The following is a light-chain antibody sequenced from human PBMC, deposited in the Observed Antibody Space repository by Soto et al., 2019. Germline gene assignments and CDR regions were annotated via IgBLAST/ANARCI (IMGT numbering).Light chain of an antibody. Sequence: EAVMTQSPATLSLSPGERATLSCRASQSVTRYLAWYKQRPGKAPRLLIYGASTRAAGIPARFSGSGTGTEFTLTISSLQSEDYAFYYCQQYYNWPLTFGGGTKVDIK. CDR3: QQYYNWPLT. J-gene: IGKJ4*01. CDR1: QSVTRY. CDR2: GAS. V-gene: IGKV3-15*01.